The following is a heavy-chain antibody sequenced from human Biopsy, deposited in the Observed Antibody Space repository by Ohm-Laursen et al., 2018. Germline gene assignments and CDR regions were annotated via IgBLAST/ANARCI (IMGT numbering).Heavy chain of an antibody. J-gene: IGHJ6*02. CDR3: ARAGVGSDGTDSYYYGMDV. Sequence: ASSVNVSCKASGNTFATYHIHWVRQAPGQGLEWMGVISPSGATTSFSQKFQGRITMTRDTSTGPVYMDLNSLGSEETAVYYCARAGVGSDGTDSYYYGMDVWGPGTTVTVSS. CDR1: GNTFATYH. V-gene: IGHV1-46*01. D-gene: IGHD5-24*01. CDR2: ISPSGATT.